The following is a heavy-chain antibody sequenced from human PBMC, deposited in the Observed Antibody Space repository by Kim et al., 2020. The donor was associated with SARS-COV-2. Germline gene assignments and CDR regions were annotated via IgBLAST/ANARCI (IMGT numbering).Heavy chain of an antibody. J-gene: IGHJ4*02. D-gene: IGHD4-17*01. Sequence: YSQKFHGRGTITRDTSASTAYMELSSLRSEDTAVYYCARAIEDYGDPFFDYWGQGTLVTVSS. V-gene: IGHV1-3*01. CDR3: ARAIEDYGDPFFDY.